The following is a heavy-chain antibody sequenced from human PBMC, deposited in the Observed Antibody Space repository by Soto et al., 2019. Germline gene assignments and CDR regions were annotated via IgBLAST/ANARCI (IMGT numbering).Heavy chain of an antibody. Sequence: QVQLQQWGAGLLKPSETLSLNCAVTGGSLSGYYWSWIRQPPGKGLEWIGEVKDGGHTNYSPSLRGRATISSDASNDRFSLRLNSVTAADTGVYYCARGQEGVVATHWDQGSLVTVSS. CDR3: ARGQEGVVATH. D-gene: IGHD5-12*01. CDR2: VKDGGHT. CDR1: GGSLSGYY. V-gene: IGHV4-34*01. J-gene: IGHJ4*02.